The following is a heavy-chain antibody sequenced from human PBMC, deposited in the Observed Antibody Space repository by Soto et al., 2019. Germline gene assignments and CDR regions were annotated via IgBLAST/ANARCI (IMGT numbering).Heavy chain of an antibody. V-gene: IGHV1-18*01. CDR1: GYTFTNYG. Sequence: ASVKVSCKASGYTFTNYGISWVRQAPGQGLEWMGWINTYNGNTNHAQKLQGRVTMTTDTSTSTAYMGLRSLRSDDTAVYYCARDVGSGTYYNQYNWFDPWGQGTLVTVSS. CDR2: INTYNGNT. D-gene: IGHD3-10*01. CDR3: ARDVGSGTYYNQYNWFDP. J-gene: IGHJ5*02.